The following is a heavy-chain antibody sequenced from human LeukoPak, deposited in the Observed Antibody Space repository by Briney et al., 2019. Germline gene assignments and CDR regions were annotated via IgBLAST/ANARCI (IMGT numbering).Heavy chain of an antibody. V-gene: IGHV4-31*03. J-gene: IGHJ4*02. Sequence: SQTLSLTCTVSGGSISSGGYYWSWIRRHPGKGLEWIGYIYYSGSTYYNPSLKSRVTISVDTSKNQFSLKLSSVTAADTAVYYCARSRSSSFDYWGQGTLVTVSS. D-gene: IGHD6-13*01. CDR1: GGSISSGGYY. CDR3: ARSRSSSFDY. CDR2: IYYSGST.